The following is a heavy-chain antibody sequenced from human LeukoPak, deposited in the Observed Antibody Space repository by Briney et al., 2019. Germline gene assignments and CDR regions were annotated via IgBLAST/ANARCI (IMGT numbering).Heavy chain of an antibody. CDR2: ISHSGNT. V-gene: IGHV4-30-2*01. CDR1: GDSISSGAYS. D-gene: IGHD3-9*01. CDR3: ASSSYYDILTGYFPYYFDY. Sequence: TPSETLSLTCAVSGDSISSGAYSWSWIRQPPGKGLEWIGHISHSGNTYYNPSLKSRVTMSVDRSNNQFSLKLSSVTAADTAVYYCASSSYYDILTGYFPYYFDYWGQGTLVTVSS. J-gene: IGHJ4*02.